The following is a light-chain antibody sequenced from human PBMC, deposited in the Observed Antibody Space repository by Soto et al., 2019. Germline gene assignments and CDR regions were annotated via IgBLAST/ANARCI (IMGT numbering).Light chain of an antibody. CDR3: SSYSSSSTLSV. Sequence: QSLPTLASSVTGSPGQWNTICCTGRNSAVGGYKYVSWYQQRPGKAPQLIIYEVSNRPSGISNRFSGSKYGNTASLTISGLQAEDEADYYCSSYSSSSTLSVFGSGTKVTVL. CDR1: NSAVGGYKY. J-gene: IGLJ1*01. V-gene: IGLV2-14*01. CDR2: EVS.